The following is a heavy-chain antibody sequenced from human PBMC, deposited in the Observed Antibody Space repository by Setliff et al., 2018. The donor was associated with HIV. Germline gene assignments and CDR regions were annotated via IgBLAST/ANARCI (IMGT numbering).Heavy chain of an antibody. V-gene: IGHV1-69*11. J-gene: IGHJ4*02. CDR1: GGTFSGYP. D-gene: IGHD6-19*01. CDR3: ARDPNRIAVAGTFDY. CDR2: IIPILDTA. Sequence: ASVKVSCKASGGTFSGYPFTWVRQVPGQGLEWMGRIIPILDTANYAQKFQGRVTITADASTSTVYMELSSLRSEDTAVYYCARDPNRIAVAGTFDYWGQGTLVTVSS.